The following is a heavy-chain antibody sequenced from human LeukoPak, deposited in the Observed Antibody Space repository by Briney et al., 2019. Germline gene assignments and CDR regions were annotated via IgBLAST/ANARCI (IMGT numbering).Heavy chain of an antibody. J-gene: IGHJ5*02. D-gene: IGHD1/OR15-1a*01. CDR1: GGSISSGDYY. CDR3: ARVATEQWFDP. CDR2: IYYSGST. Sequence: SQTLSLTCTVSGGSISSGDYYWRWLRQPPGRGLEWIGYIYYSGSTYYNPSLKSRVTISVDTSKNQFSLKLSSVTAADTAVYYCARVATEQWFDPWGQGTLVTVSS. V-gene: IGHV4-30-4*08.